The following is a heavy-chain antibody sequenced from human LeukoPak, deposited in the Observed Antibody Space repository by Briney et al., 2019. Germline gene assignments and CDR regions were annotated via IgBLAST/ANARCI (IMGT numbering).Heavy chain of an antibody. CDR3: AADPIKSNGRAFDI. Sequence: SVKVSCKASGFTFTSSAMQWVRQARGQRLERIGWIVVGSGNTNYAQKFQERVTITRDMSTSTAYMELSSLRSEDTAVYYCAADPIKSNGRAFDIWGQGTMVTVSS. CDR1: GFTFTSSA. J-gene: IGHJ3*02. D-gene: IGHD5-12*01. V-gene: IGHV1-58*02. CDR2: IVVGSGNT.